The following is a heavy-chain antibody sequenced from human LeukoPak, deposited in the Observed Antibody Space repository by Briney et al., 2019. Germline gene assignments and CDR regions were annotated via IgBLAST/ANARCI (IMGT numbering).Heavy chain of an antibody. CDR3: ARDRGRFLEWLSVPDAFDI. CDR2: IYYSGST. Sequence: SETLSLTCTVSGGSISSYYWSWIRQPPGKGLEWIGYIYYSGSTNYNPSLKSRVTISVDTSKNQFSLKLSSVTAADTAEYYCARDRGRFLEWLSVPDAFDIWGQGTMVTVSS. CDR1: GGSISSYY. V-gene: IGHV4-59*01. D-gene: IGHD3-3*01. J-gene: IGHJ3*02.